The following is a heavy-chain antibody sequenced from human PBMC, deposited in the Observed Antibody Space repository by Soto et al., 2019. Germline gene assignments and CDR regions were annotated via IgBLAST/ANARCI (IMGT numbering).Heavy chain of an antibody. CDR3: ARDYPGGSYYDY. CDR1: GFTFDDYA. J-gene: IGHJ4*02. D-gene: IGHD1-26*01. CDR2: ISWNSGSI. V-gene: IGHV3-9*01. Sequence: PGGSLRLSCAASGFTFDDYAMHWVRQAPGKGLEWVSGISWNSGSIGYADSVKGRFTISRDNAKNSLYLQMNSLRAEDTAVYYCARDYPGGSYYDYWGQGTLVTVSS.